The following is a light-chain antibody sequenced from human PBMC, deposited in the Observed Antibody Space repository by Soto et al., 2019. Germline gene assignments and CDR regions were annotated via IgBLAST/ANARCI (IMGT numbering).Light chain of an antibody. V-gene: IGLV2-18*02. CDR2: EVT. J-gene: IGLJ2*01. CDR1: SSDVGNYNR. Sequence: QSALTQPTSVSGSPGQSVTISCTGTSSDVGNYNRVSWYQQPPGTAPKLMIYEVTNRPSGVPDRFSGSKSGNTASLSISGLQAEDEADYYCSSYTSSNTLLFGGGTKLTVL. CDR3: SSYTSSNTLL.